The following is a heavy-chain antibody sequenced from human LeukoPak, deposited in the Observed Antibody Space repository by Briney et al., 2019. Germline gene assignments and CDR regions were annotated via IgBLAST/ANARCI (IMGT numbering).Heavy chain of an antibody. CDR2: INPNSGGT. V-gene: IGHV1-2*02. J-gene: IGHJ5*02. Sequence: GASVKVSCKASGYTFTGYYMHWVRQAPGQGLEWMGWINPNSGGTDYAQKFQGRVTMTRDTSISTAYMELSRLRSDDTAVYYCARARPPRYCSSTSCYARRYNWFDPWGQGTLVTVSS. D-gene: IGHD2-2*01. CDR1: GYTFTGYY. CDR3: ARARPPRYCSSTSCYARRYNWFDP.